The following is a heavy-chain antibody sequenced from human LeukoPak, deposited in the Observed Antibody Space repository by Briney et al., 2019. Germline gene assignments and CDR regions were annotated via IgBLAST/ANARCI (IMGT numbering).Heavy chain of an antibody. CDR2: INPNSGGT. CDR1: GYTFTGYY. J-gene: IGHJ4*02. D-gene: IGHD4-17*01. Sequence: ASVKVSCKASGYTFTGYYMHWVRQAPGQGLEWMGRINPNSGGTNYAQKFQGRGTMTRDTSISTAYMELSRLRSDDTAVYYCARTSPTVTTMEDWGQGTLVTVSS. CDR3: ARTSPTVTTMED. V-gene: IGHV1-2*06.